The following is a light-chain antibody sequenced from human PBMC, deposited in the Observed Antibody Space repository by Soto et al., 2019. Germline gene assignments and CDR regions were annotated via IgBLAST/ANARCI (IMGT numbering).Light chain of an antibody. V-gene: IGLV2-14*01. CDR2: EVS. Sequence: QSALTQPASVSGSPGQSITISCSGNSSDVGGYNYVSWYQQYPGKVPKLMIYEVSNRPSGVSNRFSGSKSGNTASLTISGLQAEDAAHYYCSSYTSSNTYVIFGGGTKLTVL. J-gene: IGLJ2*01. CDR3: SSYTSSNTYVI. CDR1: SSDVGGYNY.